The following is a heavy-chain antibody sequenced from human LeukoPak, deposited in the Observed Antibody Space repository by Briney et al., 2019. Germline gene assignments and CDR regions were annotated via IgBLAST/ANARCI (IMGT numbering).Heavy chain of an antibody. V-gene: IGHV4-4*07. D-gene: IGHD3-3*01. J-gene: IGHJ3*02. CDR1: GGSISSYY. CDR2: IYTSGST. Sequence: SETLSLTCTVSGGSISSYYWSWIRQPAGKGLEWIGRIYTSGSTNYNPSLKSQVTRSVDTSKNQFSLKLSSVTAADTAVYYCARGYYDFWSGPPLRARLNAFDIWGQGTMVTVSS. CDR3: ARGYYDFWSGPPLRARLNAFDI.